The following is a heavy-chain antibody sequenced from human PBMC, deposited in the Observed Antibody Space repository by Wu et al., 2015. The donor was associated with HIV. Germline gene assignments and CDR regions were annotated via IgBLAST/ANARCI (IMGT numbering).Heavy chain of an antibody. CDR1: EHTFIGYY. D-gene: IGHD2-21*02. J-gene: IGHJ6*02. CDR2: INLNGGGT. V-gene: IGHV1-2*02. Sequence: QVQLVQSGAEVKKPGASVKVSCKASEHTFIGYYIHWVRQAPGQGLEWMGWINLNGGGTNYAQKFQDRVTLTRDKSISTAYMEIRRLRSDDTAVYYCARETFXGADCYSSAETYGLHVWGQGP. CDR3: ARETFXGADCYSSAETYGLHV.